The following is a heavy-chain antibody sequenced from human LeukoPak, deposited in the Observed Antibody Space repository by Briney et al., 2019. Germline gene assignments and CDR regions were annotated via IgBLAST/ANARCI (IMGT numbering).Heavy chain of an antibody. J-gene: IGHJ4*02. V-gene: IGHV3-23*01. D-gene: IGHD6-19*01. CDR1: GFMFSSYA. CDR3: AKGGSSGWSGSRFDY. Sequence: GGSLRLSCAASGFMFSSYAMSWVRQAPGKGLEWVSGISYSGGGTYYADSVKGRFTISRDNSKNTLSLQMNSLRAEDTAVYYCAKGGSSGWSGSRFDYWRQGTLVTVSS. CDR2: ISYSGGGT.